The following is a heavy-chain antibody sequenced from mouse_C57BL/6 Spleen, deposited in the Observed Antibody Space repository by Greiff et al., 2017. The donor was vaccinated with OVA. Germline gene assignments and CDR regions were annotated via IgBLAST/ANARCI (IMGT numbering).Heavy chain of an antibody. CDR1: GYTFTSYW. Sequence: VQLQQPGAELVKPGASVKLSCKASGYTFTSYWMQWVKQRPGQGLEWIGEIDPSDSYTNYNQKFKGKATLTVDKSSSTAYMQLSSLTSEDSAVYYCARNYYYGSRFYAMDYWGQGTSVTVSS. CDR2: IDPSDSYT. V-gene: IGHV1-50*01. J-gene: IGHJ4*01. CDR3: ARNYYYGSRFYAMDY. D-gene: IGHD1-1*01.